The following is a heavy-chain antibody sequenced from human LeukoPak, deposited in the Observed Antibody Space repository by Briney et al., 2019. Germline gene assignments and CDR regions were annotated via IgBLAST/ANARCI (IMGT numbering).Heavy chain of an antibody. J-gene: IGHJ6*03. CDR3: ARANRKIVSGSGRNYYYMDV. D-gene: IGHD3-10*01. Sequence: PRLSCAASGFTFSNYGMNWIRQPPGKALEWLARIDWDDEELYSTSLKTRLRISKDTSKNPVVLTMATMDPVDTATYFCARANRKIVSGSGRNYYYMDVWGKGTTATVSS. CDR2: IDWDDEE. V-gene: IGHV2-70*04. CDR1: GFTFSNYGM.